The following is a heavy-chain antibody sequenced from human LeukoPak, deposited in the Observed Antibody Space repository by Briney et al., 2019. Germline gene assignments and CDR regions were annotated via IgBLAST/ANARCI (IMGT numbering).Heavy chain of an antibody. CDR1: GGTFSSYA. CDR3: ARDHCSSTSCYPRYGMDV. J-gene: IGHJ6*02. V-gene: IGHV1-69*13. D-gene: IGHD2-2*01. Sequence: ASVKVSCKASGGTFSSYAISWVRQAPGQGLEWMGGIIPIVGTANYAQKFQGRVTITADESTSTAYMELSSLRSEDTAVYYCARDHCSSTSCYPRYGMDVWGQGTTVTVSS. CDR2: IIPIVGTA.